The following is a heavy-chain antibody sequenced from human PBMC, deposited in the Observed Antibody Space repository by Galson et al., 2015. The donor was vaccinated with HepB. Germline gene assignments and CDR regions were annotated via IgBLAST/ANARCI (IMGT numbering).Heavy chain of an antibody. J-gene: IGHJ3*01. CDR3: TRDLGGSYS. V-gene: IGHV3-49*03. D-gene: IGHD1-26*01. CDR1: GFTFSSYW. CDR2: IRSKAYGGTT. Sequence: SLRLSCAASGFTFSSYWMSWFRQAPGKGLEWVGFIRSKAYGGTTEYAASVKGSFTISRDDSKSIAYLQMNSLKTEDTAVYYCTRDLGGSYSWGQGTMVTVSS.